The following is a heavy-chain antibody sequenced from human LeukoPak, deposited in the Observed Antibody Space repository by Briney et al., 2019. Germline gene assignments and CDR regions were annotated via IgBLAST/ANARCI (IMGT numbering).Heavy chain of an antibody. Sequence: PSETLSLTCTVSGGSISSYYWSWIRQPPGKGLEWIGYIYYSGSTNYNPSLKSRVTISVDTSKNQFSLKLSSVTAADTAVYYCARGGLVAGGMDVWGQGTTVTVSS. CDR1: GGSISSYY. V-gene: IGHV4-59*01. CDR2: IYYSGST. J-gene: IGHJ6*02. D-gene: IGHD2-15*01. CDR3: ARGGLVAGGMDV.